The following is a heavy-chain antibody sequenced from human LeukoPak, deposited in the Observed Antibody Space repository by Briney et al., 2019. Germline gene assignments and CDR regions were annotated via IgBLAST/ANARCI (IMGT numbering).Heavy chain of an antibody. CDR1: GFTVSSNY. CDR2: IDSGGST. J-gene: IGHJ6*02. D-gene: IGHD3-16*01. Sequence: PGGSLRLSCAASGFTVSSNYMTWVRQAPGMGLEWVSVIDSGGSTYYAGSVKGRFTISRDNSKNTLYLQMNSLTDEDTAVYYCARASRYSSPLGDYSYGIDVWGQGTTVTGSS. CDR3: ARASRYSSPLGDYSYGIDV. V-gene: IGHV3-66*01.